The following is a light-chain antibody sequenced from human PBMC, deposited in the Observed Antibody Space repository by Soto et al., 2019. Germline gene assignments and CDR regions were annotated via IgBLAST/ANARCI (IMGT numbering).Light chain of an antibody. CDR1: QSISKW. V-gene: IGKV1-5*01. CDR3: QQYDSSSPT. J-gene: IGKJ1*01. Sequence: DIQMTQSPSTLSASIGDRVTITCRACQSISKWLAWYQQKPGRAPKFLIYDASSLESGVPSRFSGSGSGTEFTLTISSLQPDDFATYYCQQYDSSSPTFGQGTKVEI. CDR2: DAS.